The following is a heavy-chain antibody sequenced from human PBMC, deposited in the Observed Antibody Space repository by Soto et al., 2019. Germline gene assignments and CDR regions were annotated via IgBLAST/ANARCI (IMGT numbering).Heavy chain of an antibody. V-gene: IGHV3-23*01. CDR3: VKDGEFGGLPAYYYYYYMDV. CDR1: GFTFSSYA. Sequence: EVQLLESGGGLVQPGGSLRLSCAASGFTFSSYAMSWVRQAPGKGLEWVSAISGSGGSTYYADSVKGRFTISRDNSKNTLYLQMNSLRAEDTAVYYCVKDGEFGGLPAYYYYYYMDVWGKGTTVTVSS. CDR2: ISGSGGST. J-gene: IGHJ6*03. D-gene: IGHD3-16*01.